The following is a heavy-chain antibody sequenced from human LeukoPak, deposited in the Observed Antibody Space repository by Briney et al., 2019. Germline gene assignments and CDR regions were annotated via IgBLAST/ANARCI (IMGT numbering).Heavy chain of an antibody. J-gene: IGHJ4*02. Sequence: GGSLRLSCAASGFTFSTYSMNWVRQAPGEGLEWVSSISSSGTYIYYADSVKGRFTISRDNAKNSLYLQMNSLRAEDTAVYYCGRDPSGYDYFDYWGQGTLVTVSS. CDR2: ISSSGTYI. CDR1: GFTFSTYS. D-gene: IGHD5-12*01. V-gene: IGHV3-21*01. CDR3: GRDPSGYDYFDY.